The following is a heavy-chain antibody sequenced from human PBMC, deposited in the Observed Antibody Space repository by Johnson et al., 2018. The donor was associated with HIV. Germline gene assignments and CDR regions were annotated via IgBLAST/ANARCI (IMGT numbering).Heavy chain of an antibody. D-gene: IGHD4-17*01. J-gene: IGHJ3*02. Sequence: EVQLVESGGGLVQPGGSLRLSCAASGFTFRSNYMSWVRRAPGKGLEWVSAISGSGGSPSYADSVKGRLPISRDNSKNTLYLQMKSLRVEDTALYYCARPADYGDYSRDAFDIWGQGTMVTVSS. CDR1: GFTFRSNY. CDR2: ISGSGGSP. V-gene: IGHV3-23*04. CDR3: ARPADYGDYSRDAFDI.